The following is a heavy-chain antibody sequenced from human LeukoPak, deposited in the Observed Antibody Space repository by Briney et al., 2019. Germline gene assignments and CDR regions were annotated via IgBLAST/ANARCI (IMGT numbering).Heavy chain of an antibody. CDR1: GLTFSSYG. CDR3: AKDRAARPYYYYYMDV. CDR2: IRYDGSNK. D-gene: IGHD6-6*01. V-gene: IGHV3-30*02. Sequence: GGSLRLSCAASGLTFSSYGMHWVRQAPGKGLEWVAFIRYDGSNKYYADSVKGRFTISRDNSKNTLYLQMNSLRAEDMAVYYCAKDRAARPYYYYYMDVWGKGTTVTVSS. J-gene: IGHJ6*03.